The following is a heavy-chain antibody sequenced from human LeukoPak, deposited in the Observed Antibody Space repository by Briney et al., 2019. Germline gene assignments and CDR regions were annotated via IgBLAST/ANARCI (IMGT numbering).Heavy chain of an antibody. CDR3: ASLPYYDSTLHGVGYFDY. D-gene: IGHD3-22*01. CDR1: GGSFSGYY. J-gene: IGHJ4*02. V-gene: IGHV4-34*01. Sequence: PSETLSLTCAVYGGSFSGYYWSWIRQPPGKGLEWIGEINHSGSTNYNPSLKSRVTISVDTSKNQFSLKLSSVTAADTAVYYCASLPYYDSTLHGVGYFDYWGQGTLVTVSS. CDR2: INHSGST.